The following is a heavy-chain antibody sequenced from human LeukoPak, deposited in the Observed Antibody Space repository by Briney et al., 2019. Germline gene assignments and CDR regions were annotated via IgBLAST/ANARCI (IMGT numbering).Heavy chain of an antibody. CDR2: INTDGSST. CDR1: GFPFIGYE. CDR3: ARELPREVTLDY. J-gene: IGHJ4*02. V-gene: IGHV3-74*01. Sequence: AGGSLRLSCAASGFPFIGYEMQWVRQAPGKGLVWVSRINTDGSSTNYADPVKGRFTISRDNAKNTLYLQMSSLRAEDTGVYYCARELPREVTLDYWGQGTLVTVSS. D-gene: IGHD2-21*02.